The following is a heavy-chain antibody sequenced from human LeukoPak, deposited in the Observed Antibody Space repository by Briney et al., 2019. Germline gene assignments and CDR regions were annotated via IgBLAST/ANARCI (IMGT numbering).Heavy chain of an antibody. J-gene: IGHJ3*02. D-gene: IGHD4-17*01. Sequence: ASVKVSCKASGYTFSNYGFSWVRQAPGQGLEWMGWISAYNGKTNYAQKVQGRVTMTTDTSTSTAYVDLRSLRSDDTAVYYCARATVTTLSDAFDIWGQGTMVTVSS. CDR2: ISAYNGKT. V-gene: IGHV1-18*01. CDR1: GYTFSNYG. CDR3: ARATVTTLSDAFDI.